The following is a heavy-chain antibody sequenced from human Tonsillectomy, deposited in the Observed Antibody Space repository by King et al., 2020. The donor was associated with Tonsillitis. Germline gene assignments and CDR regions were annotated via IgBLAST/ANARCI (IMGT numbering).Heavy chain of an antibody. D-gene: IGHD1-26*01. Sequence: LQLQESGPGLVKPSETLSLTCTVSGGSISSSGYYWGWIRQPPGKGLQWIGNIYYSGSTYYNPSLKSRVTMSVDTPKNQFSLNLTSVTAADTAVYYCASSEGWDPYVFDIWGQGTMVTVSS. CDR2: IYYSGST. CDR1: GGSISSSGYY. V-gene: IGHV4-39*01. J-gene: IGHJ3*02. CDR3: ASSEGWDPYVFDI.